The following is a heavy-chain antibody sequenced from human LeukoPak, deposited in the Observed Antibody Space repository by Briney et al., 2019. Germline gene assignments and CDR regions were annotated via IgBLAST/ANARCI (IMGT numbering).Heavy chain of an antibody. V-gene: IGHV4-34*01. J-gene: IGHJ4*02. D-gene: IGHD3-22*01. CDR1: GGSFSGYY. CDR2: INDSGST. Sequence: SETLSLTCAVYGGSFSGYYWSWIRQPPGKGLEWIGEINDSGSTNYNPSLKSRVTVSVDTSKNQFSLKLSSVTAADTAVYYCAGLIHYYDSSGYDYWGQGTLVTVSS. CDR3: AGLIHYYDSSGYDY.